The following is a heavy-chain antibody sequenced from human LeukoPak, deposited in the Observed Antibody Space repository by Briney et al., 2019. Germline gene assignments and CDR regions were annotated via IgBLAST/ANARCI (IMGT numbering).Heavy chain of an antibody. CDR1: GFTFSSYS. CDR3: AISSGWYEDDY. CDR2: ISSSSSYI. D-gene: IGHD6-19*01. V-gene: IGHV3-21*01. J-gene: IGHJ4*02. Sequence: PGGSLRLXCAASGFTFSSYSMNWVRQAPGKGLEWVSSISSSSSYIYYADSVKDRFTISRDNAKNSLYLQMNSLRAEDTAVYYCAISSGWYEDDYWGQGTLVTVSS.